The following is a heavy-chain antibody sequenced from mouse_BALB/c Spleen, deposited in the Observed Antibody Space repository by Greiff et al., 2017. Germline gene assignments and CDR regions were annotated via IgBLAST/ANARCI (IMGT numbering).Heavy chain of an antibody. CDR2: IYPYNGGT. Sequence: VQLQQSGPELVKPGASVKISCKASGYTFTDYNMHWVKQSHGKSLEWIGYIYPYNGGTGYNQKFKSKATLTVDNSSSTAYMELRSLTSEDSAVYYCARDGGWLPLAYWGQGTLVTVSA. D-gene: IGHD2-3*01. CDR3: ARDGGWLPLAY. V-gene: IGHV1S29*02. CDR1: GYTFTDYN. J-gene: IGHJ3*01.